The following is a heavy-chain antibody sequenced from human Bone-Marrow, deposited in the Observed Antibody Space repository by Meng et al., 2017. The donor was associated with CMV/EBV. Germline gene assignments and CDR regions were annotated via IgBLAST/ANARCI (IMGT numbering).Heavy chain of an antibody. Sequence: ASVKVSCKASGYTFTGYYMHWVRQAPGQGLEWMGWINPNSGGTNYAQKFQGRVTMTRDTSISTAYMELSRLRSDDTAAYYCAGPYCSSTSCYSTLRYWGQGTLVTVSS. CDR2: INPNSGGT. D-gene: IGHD2-2*01. J-gene: IGHJ4*02. CDR3: AGPYCSSTSCYSTLRY. V-gene: IGHV1-2*02. CDR1: GYTFTGYY.